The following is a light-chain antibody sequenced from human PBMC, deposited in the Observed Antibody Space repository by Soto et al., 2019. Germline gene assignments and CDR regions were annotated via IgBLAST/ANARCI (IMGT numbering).Light chain of an antibody. CDR1: QSVSSSY. Sequence: EIVLTQSPGTLSLSPGERATLSCRASQSVSSSYLAWYQQKPGQAPRLLIYGASSRATGIPDRFSGSGSGTDYTLTMSRLEPEDFAVYYCQQYGSSPWTFVQGTKVEIK. V-gene: IGKV3-20*01. CDR2: GAS. J-gene: IGKJ1*01. CDR3: QQYGSSPWT.